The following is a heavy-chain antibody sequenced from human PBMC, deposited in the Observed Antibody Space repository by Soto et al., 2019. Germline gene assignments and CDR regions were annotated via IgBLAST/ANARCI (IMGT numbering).Heavy chain of an antibody. V-gene: IGHV4-30-4*01. CDR3: AGVLYSSSWYWFDP. CDR1: GGSISSGDYY. J-gene: IGHJ5*02. Sequence: SETLSLTCTVSGGSISSGDYYWNWIRQPPGKGLEWIGYIYYSGSTYYNPSLKSRVTISVDTSKNQFSLKLSSVTAADTAVYYCAGVLYSSSWYWFDPWGQGTLVTVSS. D-gene: IGHD6-13*01. CDR2: IYYSGST.